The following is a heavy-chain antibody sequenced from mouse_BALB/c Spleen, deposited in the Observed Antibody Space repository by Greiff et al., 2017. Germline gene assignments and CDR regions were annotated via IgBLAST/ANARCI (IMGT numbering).Heavy chain of an antibody. J-gene: IGHJ1*01. CDR2: IYPGDGDT. CDR1: GYAFSSYW. D-gene: IGHD1-2*01. CDR3: ARYAYGYVYFDV. V-gene: IGHV1-80*01. Sequence: VQLQQSGAELVRPGSSVKISCKASGYAFSSYWMNWVKQRPGQGLEWIGQIYPGDGDTNYNGKFKGKATLTADKSSSTAYMQLSSLTSEDSAVYFCARYAYGYVYFDVWGAGTTVTVSS.